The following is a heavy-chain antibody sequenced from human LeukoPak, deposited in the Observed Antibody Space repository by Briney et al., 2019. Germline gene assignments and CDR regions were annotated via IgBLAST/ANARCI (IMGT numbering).Heavy chain of an antibody. D-gene: IGHD3-22*01. CDR2: IYYSGST. J-gene: IGHJ5*02. CDR1: GGPISSYY. CDR3: ARGLEYYYDSSCYPLRWFDP. V-gene: IGHV4-59*01. Sequence: SETLSLTCTVSGGPISSYYWTWIRQPPGKGLEWIGYIYYSGSTNYNPSLKSRVTISVDTSKNQFSLKLSSVTAADTAVYYCARGLEYYYDSSCYPLRWFDPWGQGTLVTVSS.